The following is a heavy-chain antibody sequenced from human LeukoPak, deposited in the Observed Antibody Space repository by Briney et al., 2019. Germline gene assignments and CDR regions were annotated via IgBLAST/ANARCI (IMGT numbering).Heavy chain of an antibody. V-gene: IGHV3-30-3*01. CDR2: ISYDGSNK. CDR1: GFTFSSYA. J-gene: IGHJ4*02. CDR3: ARDRSSFFFDY. Sequence: HTGRSLRLSCAASGFTFSSYAMHWVRQAPGKGLEWVAVISYDGSNKYYADSVKGRFTISRDNSKNTLYLQMNSLRAEDTAVYYCARDRSSFFFDYWGQGTLVTVSS. D-gene: IGHD6-6*01.